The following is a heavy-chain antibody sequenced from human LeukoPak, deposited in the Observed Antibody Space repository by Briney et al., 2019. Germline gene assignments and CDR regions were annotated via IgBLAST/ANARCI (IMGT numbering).Heavy chain of an antibody. CDR2: ISASGGRT. D-gene: IGHD6-13*01. CDR1: GFTFSSYA. Sequence: GGSLRLSCAASGFTFSSYAMSWVRQAPGKGLEWVSVISASGGRTSYADSVKGRFTVSRDNSKNTLYLQMNSLRAEDTAVYYCARGGGSWPFDYWGQGTLVTVSS. V-gene: IGHV3-23*01. CDR3: ARGGGSWPFDY. J-gene: IGHJ4*02.